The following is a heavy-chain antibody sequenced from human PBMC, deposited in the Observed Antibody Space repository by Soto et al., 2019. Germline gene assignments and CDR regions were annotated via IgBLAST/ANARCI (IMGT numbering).Heavy chain of an antibody. CDR2: IYVTGAV. CDR1: GASLNSGNYY. Sequence: SETLSLTGSVCGASLNSGNYYWSWIRQVPGKGLEWIGHIYVTGAVDYNPSLRDRITISQDTSERQFSMNLRLVTAADKAVYYCARLRIATNNYKWFDPWGQGTLVPVYS. D-gene: IGHD1-20*01. J-gene: IGHJ5*02. CDR3: ARLRIATNNYKWFDP. V-gene: IGHV4-31*03.